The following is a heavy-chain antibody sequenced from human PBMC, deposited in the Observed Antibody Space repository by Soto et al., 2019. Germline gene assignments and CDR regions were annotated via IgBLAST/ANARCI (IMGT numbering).Heavy chain of an antibody. CDR2: INSDGSST. J-gene: IGHJ3*02. CDR1: GFTFSSYW. Sequence: LRLSCAASGFTFSSYWMHWVRQAPGKGLVWVSRINSDGSSTSYADSVKGRFTISRDNAKNTLYLQMNSLRAEDTAVYYCARVSPADAFDIRGQGTMVTVSS. CDR3: ARVSPADAFDI. V-gene: IGHV3-74*01.